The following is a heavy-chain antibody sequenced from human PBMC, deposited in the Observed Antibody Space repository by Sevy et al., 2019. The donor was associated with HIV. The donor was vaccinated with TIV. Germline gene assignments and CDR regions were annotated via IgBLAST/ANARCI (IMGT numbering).Heavy chain of an antibody. D-gene: IGHD3-10*01. J-gene: IGHJ4*02. CDR3: ARQPAGGEDYFDY. V-gene: IGHV5-51*01. Sequence: GESLKISCKGSGYSFANYWIGWVRQMPRKGLEWMGIIYPRDSDTRYSPSFQGQVTISAVKSITTAYLQWSSLKASDTAMYYCARQPAGGEDYFDYWGQGTLVTVSS. CDR2: IYPRDSDT. CDR1: GYSFANYW.